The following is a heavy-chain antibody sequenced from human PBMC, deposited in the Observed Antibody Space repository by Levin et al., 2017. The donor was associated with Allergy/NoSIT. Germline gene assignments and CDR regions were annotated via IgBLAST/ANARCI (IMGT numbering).Heavy chain of an antibody. CDR1: GYTFTSYY. D-gene: IGHD3-10*01. CDR3: ARDSHYYGSGSYYIVSDFDY. V-gene: IGHV1-46*01. Sequence: GESLKISCKASGYTFTSYYMHWVRQAPGQGLEWMGIINPSGGSTSYAQKFQGRVTMTRDTSTSTVYMELSSLRSEDTAVYYCARDSHYYGSGSYYIVSDFDYWGQGTLVTVSS. J-gene: IGHJ4*02. CDR2: INPSGGST.